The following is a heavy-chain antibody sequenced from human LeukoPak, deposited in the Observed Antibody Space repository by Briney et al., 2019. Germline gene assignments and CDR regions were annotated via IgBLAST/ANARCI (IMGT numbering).Heavy chain of an antibody. CDR2: INPNSGGT. CDR3: ARYAHYGSGSLNWFDP. D-gene: IGHD3-10*01. V-gene: IGHV1-2*02. J-gene: IGHJ5*02. Sequence: ASVKVSCKASGYTFTGYYMHWVRQAPGQGLEWMGWINPNSGGTNYAQKFQGRVTMTRDTSISTAYMELSRLRSADTAVYYCARYAHYGSGSLNWFDPWGQGTLVTVSS. CDR1: GYTFTGYY.